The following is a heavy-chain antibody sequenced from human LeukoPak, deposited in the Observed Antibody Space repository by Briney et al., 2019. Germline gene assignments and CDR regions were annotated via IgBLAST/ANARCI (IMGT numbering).Heavy chain of an antibody. V-gene: IGHV4-59*01. CDR3: ARGNVVVPAAKKRYYYYYYMDV. Sequence: SETLSLTCAVSGGSIRSYYWSWIRQPPGKGLECVGYIYYSGSTNYNPSLKSRVTITVDTSKNQFSLKLSSVTAADTAAYYCARGNVVVPAAKKRYYYYYYMDVWGKGTTVTVS. CDR2: IYYSGST. D-gene: IGHD2-2*01. J-gene: IGHJ6*03. CDR1: GGSIRSYY.